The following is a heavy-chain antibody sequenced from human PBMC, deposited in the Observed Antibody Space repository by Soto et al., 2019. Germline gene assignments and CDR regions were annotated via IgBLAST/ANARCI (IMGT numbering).Heavy chain of an antibody. CDR2: ISDNGKT. J-gene: IGHJ4*02. V-gene: IGHV4-59*11. Sequence: PSETLSLTCNVSGGSMSVHYWTWILQSPGRGLQWLGFISDNGKTNSDASLKGRLTVSLDKSKNQFSLRLTSVTPADTALYYCARGRAIYGEWDYYDSWGQGALVTVSS. CDR3: ARGRAIYGEWDYYDS. CDR1: GGSMSVHY. D-gene: IGHD1-26*01.